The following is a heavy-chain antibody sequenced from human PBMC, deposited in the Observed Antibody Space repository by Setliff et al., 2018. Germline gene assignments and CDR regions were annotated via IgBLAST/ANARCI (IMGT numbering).Heavy chain of an antibody. CDR2: IFHNGNT. Sequence: SETLSLTCAVSGGSITSSTWWSWVRQPPEKGLEWIGEIFHNGNTAYNPSLDSRVTISVDKSKNHFSLKLTSVTAADTAVYYCASSPNWGFWFDPWGQGTLVTVSS. CDR1: GGSITSSTW. D-gene: IGHD7-27*01. CDR3: ASSPNWGFWFDP. V-gene: IGHV4-4*02. J-gene: IGHJ5*02.